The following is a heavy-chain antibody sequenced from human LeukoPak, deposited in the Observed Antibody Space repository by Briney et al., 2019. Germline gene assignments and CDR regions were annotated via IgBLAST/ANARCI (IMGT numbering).Heavy chain of an antibody. J-gene: IGHJ4*02. D-gene: IGHD3-9*01. CDR3: AKVFPLRTPHTIYYFEY. CDR1: GFTFSNYG. V-gene: IGHV3-30*18. CDR2: ISHDGSNK. Sequence: SGGSLRLSCAASGFTFSNYGMHWVRQAPVKGLEWVAVISHDGSNKYYGESVKGRFTISRDNSKNTLFLQMNSLRAEDTAVYYCAKVFPLRTPHTIYYFEYWGQGTLVTVSS.